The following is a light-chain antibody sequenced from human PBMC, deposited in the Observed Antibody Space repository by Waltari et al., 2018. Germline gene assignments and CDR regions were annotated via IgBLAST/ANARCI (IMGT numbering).Light chain of an antibody. Sequence: EIVLTQSPGTLSLSPGERATLSCRASQSVGSNYVAWYQQVPGQAPRLLICDASIRASGSPDRFNGSGSGTGFSLTISSLEPEDVAVYHCQQYGSSPLTFGGGTKVEIK. J-gene: IGKJ4*01. V-gene: IGKV3-20*01. CDR3: QQYGSSPLT. CDR1: QSVGSNY. CDR2: DAS.